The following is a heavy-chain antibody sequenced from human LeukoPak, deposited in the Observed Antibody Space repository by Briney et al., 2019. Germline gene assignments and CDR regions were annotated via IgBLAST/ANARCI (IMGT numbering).Heavy chain of an antibody. CDR2: IYYSGST. Sequence: SETLSLTCTVSGGSISSSSYYWGWIRQPPGKGLEWIGYIYYSGSTNYNPSLKSRVTISVDTSKNQFSLKLSSVTAADTAVYYCARGSYYYDSSGYYSELDPWGQGTLVTVSS. CDR3: ARGSYYYDSSGYYSELDP. J-gene: IGHJ5*02. CDR1: GGSISSSSYY. V-gene: IGHV4-61*05. D-gene: IGHD3-22*01.